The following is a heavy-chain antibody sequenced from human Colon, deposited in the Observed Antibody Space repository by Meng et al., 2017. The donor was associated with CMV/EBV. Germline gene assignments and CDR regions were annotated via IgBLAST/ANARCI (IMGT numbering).Heavy chain of an antibody. CDR1: GFTFSSFG. CDR2: IHYDGSNQ. J-gene: IGHJ6*02. D-gene: IGHD5-24*01. V-gene: IGHV3-30*02. CDR3: AKDQEPRDGYNITVDC. Sequence: GESLKISCAASGFTFSSFGMHWVRQAPGKGLEWVTFIHYDGSNQYYADSVRGRFTISRDTLKNTLYLQMSSLRLEDTAVYYCAKDQEPRDGYNITVDCWGQGTTVTVSS.